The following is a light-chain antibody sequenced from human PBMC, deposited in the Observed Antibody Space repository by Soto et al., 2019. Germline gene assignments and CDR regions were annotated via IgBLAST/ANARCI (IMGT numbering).Light chain of an antibody. V-gene: IGLV2-8*01. J-gene: IGLJ1*01. Sequence: QSALTQPPSASGSPGQSVTISCTGTKXDIGVYDFVSWYQHHPGKAPRLIIYEVVQRPSGVPDRFSGSKSGNTASLTVSGLQAADEADYFCKSYAGSNTYVFGSGTKVTAL. CDR3: KSYAGSNTYV. CDR2: EVV. CDR1: KXDIGVYDF.